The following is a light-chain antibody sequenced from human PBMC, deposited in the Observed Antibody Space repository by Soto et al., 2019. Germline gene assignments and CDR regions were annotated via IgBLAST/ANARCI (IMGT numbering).Light chain of an antibody. CDR3: QQYGSSPRT. Sequence: EIVLTQSPGTLSLSPGERATLSCRASQSVSSTYLAWYQQKPGQAPRLLIYGASSRATGMPDRFSGSGSGTDFTLTISRLEAEDFAVYYCQQYGSSPRTFGKGTKVEIK. CDR2: GAS. CDR1: QSVSSTY. V-gene: IGKV3-20*01. J-gene: IGKJ1*01.